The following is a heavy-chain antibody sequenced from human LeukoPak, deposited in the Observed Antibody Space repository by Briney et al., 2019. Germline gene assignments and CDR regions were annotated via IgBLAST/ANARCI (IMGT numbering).Heavy chain of an antibody. J-gene: IGHJ4*02. CDR3: ARGGIVGATTV. D-gene: IGHD1-26*01. Sequence: SETLSLTCTVSGGSISSYYWSWIRQPPGKGLEWIGYIYYSGSTNYNPSLKSRVTISVDTSKNQFSLKLSSVTAADTAVYYCARGGIVGATTVWGQGTLVTASS. CDR1: GGSISSYY. V-gene: IGHV4-59*01. CDR2: IYYSGST.